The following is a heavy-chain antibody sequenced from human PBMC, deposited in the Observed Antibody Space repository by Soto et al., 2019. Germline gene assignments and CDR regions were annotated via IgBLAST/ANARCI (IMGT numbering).Heavy chain of an antibody. Sequence: PGGSLRLSCAASGFTFISYAIIWFRQSPGKGLEWVSAISGSGGSTYYADSVKGRFTISRDNSKNTLYLQMNSLRAEDTAVYYCAKKASGSYYYFDYWGQGTLVTVSS. D-gene: IGHD1-26*01. CDR1: GFTFISYA. CDR2: ISGSGGST. J-gene: IGHJ4*02. V-gene: IGHV3-23*01. CDR3: AKKASGSYYYFDY.